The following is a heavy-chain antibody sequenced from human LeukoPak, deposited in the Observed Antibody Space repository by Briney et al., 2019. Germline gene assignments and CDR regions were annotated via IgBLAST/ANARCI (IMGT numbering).Heavy chain of an antibody. V-gene: IGHV1-69*13. J-gene: IGHJ4*02. CDR2: IIPVFGTA. CDR3: ARVGYDFWSGYLEYYFDY. D-gene: IGHD3-3*01. CDR1: GDTFSSYA. Sequence: ASVKVSCKASGDTFSSYAISWVRQAPGQGLEWMGGIIPVFGTANYAQKFQGRVTITADESTSTAYMELSSLRSEDTAVYYCARVGYDFWSGYLEYYFDYWGQGTLVTVSS.